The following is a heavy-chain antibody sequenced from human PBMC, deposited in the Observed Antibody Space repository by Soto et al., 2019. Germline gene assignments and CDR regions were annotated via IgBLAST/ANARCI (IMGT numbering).Heavy chain of an antibody. CDR2: INPNSGGA. D-gene: IGHD3-10*01. CDR1: GYTFTGYY. CDR3: ARDRFEVGRYFDY. J-gene: IGHJ4*02. V-gene: IGHV1-2*04. Sequence: ASVKVSCKASGYTFTGYYMHWVRQAPGQGLEWMGWINPNSGGANYAQKFQGWVTMTRDTSISTAYMELSRLRSDDTAVYYCARDRFEVGRYFDYWGQGTLVTVSS.